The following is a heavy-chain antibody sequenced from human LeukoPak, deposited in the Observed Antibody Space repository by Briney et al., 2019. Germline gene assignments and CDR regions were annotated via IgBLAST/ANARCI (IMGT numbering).Heavy chain of an antibody. D-gene: IGHD6-19*01. Sequence: SVKVSCKASGGTFSSYAISWVRQAPGQGLEWMGGIIPIFGTANYAQKFQGRVTITADKSTSTAYMELSSLRSEDTAVYYCGVLSGSGWYYFDYWGQGTLVTVSS. CDR2: IIPIFGTA. CDR3: GVLSGSGWYYFDY. J-gene: IGHJ4*02. CDR1: GGTFSSYA. V-gene: IGHV1-69*06.